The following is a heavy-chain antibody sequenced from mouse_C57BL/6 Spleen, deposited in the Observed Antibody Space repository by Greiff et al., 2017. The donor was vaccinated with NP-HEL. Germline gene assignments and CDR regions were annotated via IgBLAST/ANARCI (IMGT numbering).Heavy chain of an antibody. CDR2: IDPETGGT. V-gene: IGHV1-15*01. CDR1: GYTFTDYE. Sequence: VQLQQSGAELVRPGASVTLSCKASGYTFTDYEMHWVKQTPVHGLEWIGAIDPETGGTAYNQKFKGKAILTADKSSSTAYMELRSLTSEDFAVYYCTRSGPFAYWGQGTLVTVSA. CDR3: TRSGPFAY. J-gene: IGHJ3*01.